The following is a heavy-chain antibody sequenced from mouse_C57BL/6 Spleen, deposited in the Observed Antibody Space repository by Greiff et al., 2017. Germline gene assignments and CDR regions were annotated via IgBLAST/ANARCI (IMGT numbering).Heavy chain of an antibody. V-gene: IGHV1-72*01. CDR2: IEPNSGGT. CDR3: VYDYVEACFAY. CDR1: GYTFTSYW. Sequence: QVQLQQSWAELVNPGASVKLSCQASGYTFTSYWMHWVMQRPGRGLEWIGRIEPNSGGTKYNEKFKSTATLTVDKPSSTAYMQLSSLTSEDSAVYYCVYDYVEACFAYWGQETLVTVSA. D-gene: IGHD2-4*01. J-gene: IGHJ3*01.